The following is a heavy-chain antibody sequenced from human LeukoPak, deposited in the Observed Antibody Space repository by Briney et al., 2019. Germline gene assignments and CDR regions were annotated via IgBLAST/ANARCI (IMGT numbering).Heavy chain of an antibody. CDR2: INHSGST. CDR3: ARIVESSSSQYYYYMDV. D-gene: IGHD6-6*01. V-gene: IGHV4-34*01. Sequence: PSETLSLTCAVYGGSFSGYYWSWIRQPPGKGLEWIGEINHSGSTNYNPSLKSRVTISVDTSKNQFSLKLSSVTAADTAVSYCARIVESSSSQYYYYMDVWGKGTTVTVSS. J-gene: IGHJ6*03. CDR1: GGSFSGYY.